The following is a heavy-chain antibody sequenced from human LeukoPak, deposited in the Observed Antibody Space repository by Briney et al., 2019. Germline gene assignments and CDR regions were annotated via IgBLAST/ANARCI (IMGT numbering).Heavy chain of an antibody. CDR1: GFAFDDYA. Sequence: GESLKISCADSGFAFDDYAMHWIRQAPGRGLEWVSLISGDGGSTYYADSVKGRFTISRDNSKNSLYLQMNSLRTEDTALYYCAKSSTVTRFYWFDPWGQGTLVTVSS. CDR3: AKSSTVTRFYWFDP. D-gene: IGHD4-11*01. CDR2: ISGDGGST. J-gene: IGHJ5*02. V-gene: IGHV3-43*02.